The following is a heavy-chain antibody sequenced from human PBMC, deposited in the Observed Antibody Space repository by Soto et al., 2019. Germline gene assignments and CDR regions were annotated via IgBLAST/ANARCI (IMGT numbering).Heavy chain of an antibody. CDR1: GYSFTTYW. CDR3: ARHSTSAPKDY. V-gene: IGHV5-51*01. Sequence: GESLKISCKGSGYSFTTYWIAWVRQMHGKGLEWVGIIYPGDSDTRYSPSFEGHVTISVDKSISTAFLQWNSLKASDNAIYYCARHSTSAPKDYWGQGTLVTVSS. J-gene: IGHJ4*01. CDR2: IYPGDSDT. D-gene: IGHD3-10*01.